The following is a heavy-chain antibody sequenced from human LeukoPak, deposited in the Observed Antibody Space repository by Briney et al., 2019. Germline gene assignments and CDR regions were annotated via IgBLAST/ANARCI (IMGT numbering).Heavy chain of an antibody. J-gene: IGHJ3*02. D-gene: IGHD2-15*01. V-gene: IGHV4-59*08. CDR3: ARRYCTGGTCYSFDFDI. CDR2: IYYSGST. CDR1: GGSISSYY. Sequence: SETLSLTCTVSGGSISSYYWSWIRQPPGKGLEWIGYIYYSGSTNYNPSLKSRVTISLDTSKNQFSLKLSSVTAADTAVYYCARRYCTGGTCYSFDFDIWGQGTMVSVSS.